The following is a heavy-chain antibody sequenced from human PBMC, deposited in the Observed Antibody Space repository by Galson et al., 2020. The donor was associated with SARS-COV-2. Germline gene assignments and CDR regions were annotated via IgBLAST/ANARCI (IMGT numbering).Heavy chain of an antibody. CDR1: GFPFSTYW. J-gene: IGHJ4*01. CDR3: GRTPPVIAGPGIRMC. CDR2: IKHDGNEE. Sequence: GESLKISCTASGFPFSTYWMTWVRKTPGKGLEWQDNIKHDGNEEYHEEPVHGRFAIARDNAKNSLYLQMNSRRVEDTALYFCGRTPPVIAGPGIRMCWGHGTRVTVSS. V-gene: IGHV3-7*01. D-gene: IGHD6-13*01.